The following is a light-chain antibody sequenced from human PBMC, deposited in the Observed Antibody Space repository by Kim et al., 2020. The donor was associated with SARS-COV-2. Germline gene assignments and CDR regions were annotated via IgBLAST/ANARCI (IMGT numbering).Light chain of an antibody. V-gene: IGLV1-40*01. CDR1: NSNIGAGYD. CDR3: QSYDSSLSGSKV. J-gene: IGLJ3*02. CDR2: GNS. Sequence: VTVASTGSNSNIGAGYDVHWYQQLPGTAPKLLVYGNSNRPSGVPDRFSGSKSGTSASLAITGLQAEDEADYYCQSYDSSLSGSKVFGGGTQLTVL.